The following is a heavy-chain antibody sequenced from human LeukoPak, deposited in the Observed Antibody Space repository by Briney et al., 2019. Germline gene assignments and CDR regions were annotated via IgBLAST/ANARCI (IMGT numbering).Heavy chain of an antibody. V-gene: IGHV1-18*01. CDR1: GYTFTSYG. CDR3: ARDCSSTSCYWTHYYYYYGMDV. J-gene: IGHJ6*02. D-gene: IGHD2-2*01. Sequence: GASVKVSCKASGYTFTSYGISWVRQAPGQGLEWMGWISAYNGNTNYAQKLQGRVTMTTDTSTSTAYMELRSLRSDDTAVYYCARDCSSTSCYWTHYYYYYGMDVWGQGTTVTVSS. CDR2: ISAYNGNT.